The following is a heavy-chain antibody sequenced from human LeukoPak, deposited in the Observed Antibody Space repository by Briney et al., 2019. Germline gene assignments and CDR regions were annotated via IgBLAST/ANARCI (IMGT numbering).Heavy chain of an antibody. J-gene: IGHJ4*02. V-gene: IGHV3-21*01. CDR1: GFTFSSYS. CDR3: ASITATLDY. CDR2: ISSSSSYI. Sequence: KTGGSLRLSCAASGFTFSSYSMNWVRQAPGKGLEWVSSISSSSSYIYYADSVKGRFTISRDNAKNPLYLQMNSLRAEDTAVYYCASITATLDYWGQGTLSPSPQ. D-gene: IGHD1-26*01.